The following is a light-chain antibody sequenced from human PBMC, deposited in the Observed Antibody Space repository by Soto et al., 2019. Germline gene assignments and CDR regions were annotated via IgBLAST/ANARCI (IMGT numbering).Light chain of an antibody. CDR1: QSVLHSSINKNS. Sequence: DIVMTQSPDSLAVSLGERATVHCKSSQSVLHSSINKNSLAWYQQKSGQPPKLLIYWASTRESGVPDRFSGSGSGTDFTLTISSLQAEDVAVYYCQQYYSTPLSFGPGTKVDIK. V-gene: IGKV4-1*01. CDR2: WAS. CDR3: QQYYSTPLS. J-gene: IGKJ3*01.